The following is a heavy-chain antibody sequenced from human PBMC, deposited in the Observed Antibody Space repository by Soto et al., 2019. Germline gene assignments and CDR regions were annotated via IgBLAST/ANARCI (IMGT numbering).Heavy chain of an antibody. Sequence: QVQLVQSAAEVKKPGASVKLSCRTSGYTFTHYYIHWVRQAPGQGLEWLGIINPASGSTNYAQDFQGRVTLTMDTSTTTVYMDLSGLRAEGTSIFYCARDLAAGEHWGQGTLVTVSS. V-gene: IGHV1-46*01. CDR1: GYTFTHYY. J-gene: IGHJ4*02. D-gene: IGHD6-13*01. CDR3: ARDLAAGEH. CDR2: INPASGST.